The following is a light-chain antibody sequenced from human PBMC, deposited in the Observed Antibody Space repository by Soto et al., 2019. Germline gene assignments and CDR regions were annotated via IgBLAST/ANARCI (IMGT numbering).Light chain of an antibody. J-gene: IGKJ2*01. Sequence: EIVLTQSPGTLSLSPGERATLSCRASQSVSGSYLAWYQQKPGQAPRLLIFAASTRATGIPDRFSGSVSGTDSTLTISRLEPEDFAVYSCQQYGSSPYTFGQGTKLEIK. CDR2: AAS. CDR3: QQYGSSPYT. CDR1: QSVSGSY. V-gene: IGKV3-20*01.